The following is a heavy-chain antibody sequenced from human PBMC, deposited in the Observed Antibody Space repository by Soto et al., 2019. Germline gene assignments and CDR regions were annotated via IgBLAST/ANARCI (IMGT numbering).Heavy chain of an antibody. J-gene: IGHJ4*02. Sequence: QVHLVQSGAEMKKPGSSVKVSCKVSGGDLTNSGISWVRQAPGQGLEWMGGIFPLLAMVDYSQKFQGRVTITADESSNTAYMDLGSLRSEDTAVYYCAQADGAGFKSWGQGTLVIVSS. D-gene: IGHD1-26*01. CDR1: GGDLTNSG. CDR2: IFPLLAMV. V-gene: IGHV1-69*04. CDR3: AQADGAGFKS.